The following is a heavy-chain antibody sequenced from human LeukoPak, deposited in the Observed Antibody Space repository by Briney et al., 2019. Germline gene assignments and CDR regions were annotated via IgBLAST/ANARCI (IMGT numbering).Heavy chain of an antibody. V-gene: IGHV1-2*02. Sequence: GASVKVSCKASGYTFTGYYMHWVRQAPGQGLEWIGWINPNSGGTNYAQKFQGRVTMTRDTSISTAYMELSRLRSDDTAVYYCARDLYIAVAGGFDYWGQGTLVTVSS. J-gene: IGHJ4*02. CDR1: GYTFTGYY. CDR2: INPNSGGT. D-gene: IGHD6-19*01. CDR3: ARDLYIAVAGGFDY.